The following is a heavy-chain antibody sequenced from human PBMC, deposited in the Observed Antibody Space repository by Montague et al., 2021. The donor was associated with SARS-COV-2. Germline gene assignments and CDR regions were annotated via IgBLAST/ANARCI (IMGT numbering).Heavy chain of an antibody. CDR1: GASRSTKNYY. D-gene: IGHD2-8*02. CDR2: ISYSATS. CDR3: ARLESSWWFFDY. J-gene: IGHJ4*02. V-gene: IGHV4-39*07. Sequence: SETLSFTCTFSGASRSTKNYYWGWIRQPPGKGLEWIGSISYSATSYSNPSLKSRVTISMDTSESQFSLKMTSVTAADTAVYYCARLESSWWFFDYWGQGTLVTVSS.